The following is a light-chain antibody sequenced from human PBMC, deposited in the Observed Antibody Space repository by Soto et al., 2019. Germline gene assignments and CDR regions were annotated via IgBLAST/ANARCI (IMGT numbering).Light chain of an antibody. J-gene: IGLJ3*02. Sequence: QSVLTQPPSASGTPGQTVTISCSGSSSNIATNNGNWYQQFPGSAPKLLIYKNSQRPSGVPERFSGSRSGTSAFLAISGLQSEDEADYYCASWDDSLNGGVFGGGTQLTVL. CDR2: KNS. CDR1: SSNIATNN. V-gene: IGLV1-44*01. CDR3: ASWDDSLNGGV.